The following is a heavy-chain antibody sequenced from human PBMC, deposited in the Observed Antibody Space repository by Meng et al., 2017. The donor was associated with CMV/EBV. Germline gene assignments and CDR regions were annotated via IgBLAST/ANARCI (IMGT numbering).Heavy chain of an antibody. D-gene: IGHD2-2*01. J-gene: IGHJ5*02. V-gene: IGHV4-34*01. CDR3: ARGFEYQLLRSFWFDP. CDR2: INHSGST. Sequence: GSLRLSCAVYGGSFSGYYWSWIRQPPGKGLEWIGEINHSGSTNYNPSLKSRVTISVDTSKNQFSLKLSSVTAADTAVYYCARGFEYQLLRSFWFDPWGQGTLVNVSS. CDR1: GGSFSGYY.